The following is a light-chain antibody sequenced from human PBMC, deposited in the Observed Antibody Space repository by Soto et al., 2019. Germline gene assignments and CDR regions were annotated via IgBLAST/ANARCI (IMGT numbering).Light chain of an antibody. V-gene: IGKV3-20*01. J-gene: IGKJ2*01. CDR3: QQYTRSRYI. Sequence: EVVLTQSPGTLSLSPGDRATLSCRASQSLSSSYLAWYQQKPGQAPSLLIYATSSRATGIPDRFSVSGSGTDFTLTISRLEPEDFAVYYCQQYTRSRYIFGQGTKLEIK. CDR1: QSLSSSY. CDR2: ATS.